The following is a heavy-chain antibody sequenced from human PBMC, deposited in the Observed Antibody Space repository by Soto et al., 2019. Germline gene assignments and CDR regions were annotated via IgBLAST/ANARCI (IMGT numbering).Heavy chain of an antibody. J-gene: IGHJ3*02. D-gene: IGHD3-22*01. CDR1: GFTFSSYW. CDR3: ARERYYYDSSGYEAPDAFDI. CDR2: IKQDGSEK. V-gene: IGHV3-7*01. Sequence: GGSLRLSCAASGFTFSSYWMSWVRQAPGKGLEWVANIKQDGSEKYYVDSVKGRFTISRDNAKNSLYLQMNSLRAEDTAVYYCARERYYYDSSGYEAPDAFDIWGQGTMVTVSS.